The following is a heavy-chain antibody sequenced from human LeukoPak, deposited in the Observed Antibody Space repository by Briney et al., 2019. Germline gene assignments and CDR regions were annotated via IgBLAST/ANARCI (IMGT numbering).Heavy chain of an antibody. V-gene: IGHV5-51*01. D-gene: IGHD5-18*01. Sequence: GESLKNSCKGSGYNFASYWIGWVRQMPGKGLEWMGIIYPGDSDTRSSPSFQGQVTMSVDKSVNTAYLQWSSLKASDTAMYYCARTPGYSFYFDYWGLGTPVTVSS. CDR2: IYPGDSDT. CDR1: GYNFASYW. CDR3: ARTPGYSFYFDY. J-gene: IGHJ4*02.